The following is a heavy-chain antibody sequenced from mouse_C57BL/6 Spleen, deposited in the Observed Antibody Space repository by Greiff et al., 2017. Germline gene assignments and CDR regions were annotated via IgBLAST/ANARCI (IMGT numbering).Heavy chain of an antibody. V-gene: IGHV7-1*01. CDR1: GFTFSDFY. D-gene: IGHD2-1*01. CDR3: ARDAYYGNYDWYFDV. J-gene: IGHJ1*03. CDR2: SRNKANDYTT. Sequence: EVKLMESGGGLVQSGRSLRLSCATSGFTFSDFYMEWVRQAPGKGLEWIAASRNKANDYTTEYSASVKGRFIVSRDTSQSILYRQMNALRAEDTAIYYCARDAYYGNYDWYFDVWGTGTTVTVSS.